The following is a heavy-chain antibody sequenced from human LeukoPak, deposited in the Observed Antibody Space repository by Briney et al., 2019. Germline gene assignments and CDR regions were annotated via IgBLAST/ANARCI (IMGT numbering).Heavy chain of an antibody. J-gene: IGHJ6*03. CDR3: ARCSTTRDYYMDV. CDR1: GGSISSYY. CDR2: IYTSGST. D-gene: IGHD2-2*01. Sequence: SETLSLTCTVSGGSISSYYWSWIRQPVGKGLEWIGRIYTSGSTNYNPSLKSRVTMSVDTSKNQFSLKLSSVTAADTAVYYCARCSTTRDYYMDVWGKGTTVTVSS. V-gene: IGHV4-4*07.